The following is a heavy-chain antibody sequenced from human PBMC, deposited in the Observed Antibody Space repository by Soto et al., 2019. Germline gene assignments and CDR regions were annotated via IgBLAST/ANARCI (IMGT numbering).Heavy chain of an antibody. CDR1: KVSFSEYY. CDR2: INYSGST. D-gene: IGHD3-16*02. V-gene: IGHV4-34*01. J-gene: IGHJ3*01. CDR3: ARDSGGLRLGESSLYGEKDSFDV. Sequence: XATLSLTCGVSKVSFSEYYWSWIRQPPGKGLEWIGEINYSGSTKFNPSLKSRVTLSIDTSKDQFSLRLSSVTAADTAVYYCARDSGGLRLGESSLYGEKDSFDVWDQGTLVTVSS.